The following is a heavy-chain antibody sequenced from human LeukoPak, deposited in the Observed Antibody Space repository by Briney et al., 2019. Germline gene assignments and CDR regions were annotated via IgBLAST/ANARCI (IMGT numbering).Heavy chain of an antibody. J-gene: IGHJ4*02. V-gene: IGHV3-23*01. D-gene: IGHD3-16*01. CDR2: ISGSGGST. Sequence: GGSLRLSCAASGFTFSSYAMNWVRQAPGKGLEWVSAISGSGGSTYYADSVKGRFTISRDNSKNTLYLQMNSLRAEDTAVYYCAKVRGSYPNYYFDYWGQGTLVTASS. CDR1: GFTFSSYA. CDR3: AKVRGSYPNYYFDY.